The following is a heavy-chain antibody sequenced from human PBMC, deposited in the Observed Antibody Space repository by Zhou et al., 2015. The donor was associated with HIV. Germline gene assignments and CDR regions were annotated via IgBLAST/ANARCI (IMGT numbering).Heavy chain of an antibody. J-gene: IGHJ6*03. D-gene: IGHD6-6*01. CDR3: ASGNGHIAARFIAHYYMDV. V-gene: IGHV1-69*01. Sequence: QVQLVQSGAEVKKPGSSVKVSCKASGGTFSSYAISWVRQAPGQGLEWMGGIIPIFGTANYAQKFQGRVTITADESTSTAYMELSSLRSEDTAVYYCASGNGHIAARFIAHYYMDVWGKGTTVTVSS. CDR2: IIPIFGTA. CDR1: GGTFSSYA.